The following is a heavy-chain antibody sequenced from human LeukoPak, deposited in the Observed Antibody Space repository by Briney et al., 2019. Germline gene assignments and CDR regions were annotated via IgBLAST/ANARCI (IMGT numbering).Heavy chain of an antibody. CDR1: GYTFTGYY. Sequence: EASVKVSCKASGYTFTGYYMHWVRQAPGQGLEWMGWINPNSGGTNYAQKFQGRVTMTRDTSISTAYMELSRLRSADTAVYYCARANIAARPTDFDYWGQGTLVTVSS. J-gene: IGHJ4*02. V-gene: IGHV1-2*02. CDR3: ARANIAARPTDFDY. D-gene: IGHD6-6*01. CDR2: INPNSGGT.